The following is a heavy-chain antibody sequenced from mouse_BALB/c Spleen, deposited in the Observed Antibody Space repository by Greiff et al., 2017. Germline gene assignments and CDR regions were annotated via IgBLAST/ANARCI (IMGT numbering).Heavy chain of an antibody. CDR1: GYTFTSYY. CDR3: ARGLYYAMDY. Sequence: VQLQESGPELVKPGASVKMSCKASGYTFTSYYIHWVKQRPGQGLEWIGWIYPGDGSTKYNEKFKGKTTLTADKSSSTAYMLLSSLTSEDSAIYFCARGLYYAMDYWGQGTSVTVSS. CDR2: IYPGDGST. V-gene: IGHV1S56*01. J-gene: IGHJ4*01.